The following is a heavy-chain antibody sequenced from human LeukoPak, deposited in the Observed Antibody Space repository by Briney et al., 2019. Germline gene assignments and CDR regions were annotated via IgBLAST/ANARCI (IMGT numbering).Heavy chain of an antibody. J-gene: IGHJ4*02. Sequence: GGSLRLSCATSGFNFISYNMNWVRQAPGKGPEWISYISRGSSAIHYADSVKGRFTISRDNSKNTLYLQMNSLRAEDTAVYYCARRAGAYSHPYDYWGQGTLVTVSS. D-gene: IGHD4/OR15-4a*01. CDR1: GFNFISYN. CDR2: ISRGSSAI. V-gene: IGHV3-48*01. CDR3: ARRAGAYSHPYDY.